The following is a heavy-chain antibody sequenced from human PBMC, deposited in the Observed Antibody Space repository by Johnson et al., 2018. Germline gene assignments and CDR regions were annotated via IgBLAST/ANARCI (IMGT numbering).Heavy chain of an antibody. D-gene: IGHD1-26*01. V-gene: IGHV1-8*01. CDR3: ARLPCSGSYSYYFDY. Sequence: VQLVESGAEVKKPGASVKVSCKASGYTFTSYDINWVRQATGQGLEWMGWMNPNSGNTGYAQKFQGRVNMTRNTSISTAYMERSSLRSEDTAVYYCARLPCSGSYSYYFDYWGQGTLVTVSS. CDR1: GYTFTSYD. J-gene: IGHJ4*02. CDR2: MNPNSGNT.